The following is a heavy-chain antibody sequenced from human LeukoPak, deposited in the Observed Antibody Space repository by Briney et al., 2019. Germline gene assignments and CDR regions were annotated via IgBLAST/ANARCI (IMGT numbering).Heavy chain of an antibody. J-gene: IGHJ4*02. CDR3: TTLRITMVRGTVY. V-gene: IGHV3-15*01. D-gene: IGHD3-10*01. Sequence: GGSLRLSCAASGFTFSNAWMSWVRQAPGKGLEWVGRIKSKTDGGTTDYAAPVKGRFTISRDDSKNTLYLQMNSLKTEDTAVYYCTTLRITMVRGTVYWGQGTLVTVSS. CDR2: IKSKTDGGTT. CDR1: GFTFSNAW.